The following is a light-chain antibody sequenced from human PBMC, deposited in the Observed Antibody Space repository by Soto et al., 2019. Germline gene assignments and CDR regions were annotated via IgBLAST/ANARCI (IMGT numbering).Light chain of an antibody. Sequence: EIELTQSPATLSLSPGETATLSCRASQNVDKFLAWYQQRPGQAPRLLIYGASSRATGIPDRFSGSGSGTDFTLTISRLEPEDFAVYYCQQYGSSPPITFGQGTRLEIK. CDR1: QNVDKF. CDR3: QQYGSSPPIT. V-gene: IGKV3-20*01. CDR2: GAS. J-gene: IGKJ5*01.